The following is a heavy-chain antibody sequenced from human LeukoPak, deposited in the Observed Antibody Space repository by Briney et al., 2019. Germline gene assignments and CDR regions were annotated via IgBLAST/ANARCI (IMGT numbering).Heavy chain of an antibody. Sequence: ASVKVSCKASGYTFTGYYMHWVRQAPGQGLEWMGWINPNSGGTNYAQKFQGRVTMTRDTSISTAYMELSRLRSDDTAVYYCARPLGYCSSTSRHDAFDIWGQGTMVTVSS. CDR3: ARPLGYCSSTSRHDAFDI. V-gene: IGHV1-2*02. CDR2: INPNSGGT. J-gene: IGHJ3*02. CDR1: GYTFTGYY. D-gene: IGHD2-2*01.